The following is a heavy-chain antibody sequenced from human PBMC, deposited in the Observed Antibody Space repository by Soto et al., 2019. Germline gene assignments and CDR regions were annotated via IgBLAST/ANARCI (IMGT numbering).Heavy chain of an antibody. CDR2: ISAYNGNT. Sequence: QVQLVQSGAEVKKPGASVKVSCKASGYTFTSYGISWVRQAPGQGLEWMGWISAYNGNTNYAQKLQGRVTMTTDTSTSAAYMELRSLRSDDTAVYYCARATPRRLLFGRHDYWGQGTLVTVSS. CDR1: GYTFTSYG. D-gene: IGHD2-15*01. CDR3: ARATPRRLLFGRHDY. V-gene: IGHV1-18*01. J-gene: IGHJ4*02.